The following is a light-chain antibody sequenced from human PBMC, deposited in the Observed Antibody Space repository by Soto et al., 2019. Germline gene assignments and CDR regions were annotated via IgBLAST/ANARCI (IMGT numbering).Light chain of an antibody. CDR3: QHYNHWLWT. J-gene: IGKJ1*01. Sequence: EIFLTQSPFSLSLSPVGIATLSCRASQSVSSSYLAWYQQKPGQAPRLLIYGASTRATGIPARFSGSGSGTEFTLTISSLQSEDSAVYYCQHYNHWLWTFGQGTKVDIK. V-gene: IGKV3-15*01. CDR2: GAS. CDR1: QSVSSSY.